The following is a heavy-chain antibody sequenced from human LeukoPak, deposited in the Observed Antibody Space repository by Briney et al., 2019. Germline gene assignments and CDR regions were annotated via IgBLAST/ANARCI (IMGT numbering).Heavy chain of an antibody. D-gene: IGHD2-2*01. V-gene: IGHV3-7*01. CDR1: GFTFSSYW. CDR2: IKQDGSEK. CDR3: ARVARGKYQLLWLDY. Sequence: GGSLRLSCAASGFTFSSYWMSWVRQAPGKGLEWVANIKQDGSEKYYVDSVKGRFTISRGNAKNSLYLQMNSLRAEDTAVYYCARVARGKYQLLWLDYWGQGTLVTVSS. J-gene: IGHJ4*02.